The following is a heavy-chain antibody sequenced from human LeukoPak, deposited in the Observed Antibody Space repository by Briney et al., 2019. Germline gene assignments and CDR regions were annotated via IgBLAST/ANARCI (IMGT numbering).Heavy chain of an antibody. D-gene: IGHD3-10*01. Sequence: GRSLRLSCATSGFSFSSYGMHWVRQAPGKGLEWVAVIWYDGSNKYYADSVKGRFTISRDNSKNTLYLQMSSLSAEDTAVYYCARTTTPHYYGSGSYALGYWGQGTLVTVPS. V-gene: IGHV3-33*01. J-gene: IGHJ4*02. CDR3: ARTTTPHYYGSGSYALGY. CDR1: GFSFSSYG. CDR2: IWYDGSNK.